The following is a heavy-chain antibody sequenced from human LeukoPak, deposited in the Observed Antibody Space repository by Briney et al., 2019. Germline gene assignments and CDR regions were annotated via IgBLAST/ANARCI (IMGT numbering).Heavy chain of an antibody. CDR2: INHSGST. CDR1: GGSFSGYY. J-gene: IGHJ4*02. Sequence: SETLSLTCAVYGGSFSGYYWSWIRQPPGKGLEWIGEINHSGSTNYNPSLKSRVTISVDTSKNQFSLKLSSVTAADTAVYYCARGQRRDGYKYWGQGTLVTVSS. D-gene: IGHD5-24*01. CDR3: ARGQRRDGYKY. V-gene: IGHV4-34*01.